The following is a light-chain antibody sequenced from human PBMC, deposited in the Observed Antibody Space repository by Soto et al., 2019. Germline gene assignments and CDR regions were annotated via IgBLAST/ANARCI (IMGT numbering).Light chain of an antibody. J-gene: IGKJ1*01. CDR2: AAS. Sequence: DIQMTQSPSTLSXXVXXXXTXXCRASQTISSWLAWYQQKPGKAPKVLIYAASSLQSGVPSRFSGSGSGTEFTLTISSLQPEDFATYYCLQHNSYWTFGQGTKV. CDR1: QTISSW. CDR3: LQHNSYWT. V-gene: IGKV1-5*01.